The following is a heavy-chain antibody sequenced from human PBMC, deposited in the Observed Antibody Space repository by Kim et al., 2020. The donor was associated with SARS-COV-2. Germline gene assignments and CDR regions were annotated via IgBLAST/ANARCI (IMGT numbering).Heavy chain of an antibody. CDR3: ARVPVGFGAGDY. J-gene: IGHJ4*02. Sequence: GGSLRLSCAASGFTFNSYWMHWVRQAPGKGLVCVSRINSDGSSTSYADSVKGRFTISRDNANNTVHLQMNSLRAEDTAVYYCARVPVGFGAGDYWGQGTLVTVSS. D-gene: IGHD3-10*01. CDR1: GFTFNSYW. V-gene: IGHV3-74*01. CDR2: INSDGSST.